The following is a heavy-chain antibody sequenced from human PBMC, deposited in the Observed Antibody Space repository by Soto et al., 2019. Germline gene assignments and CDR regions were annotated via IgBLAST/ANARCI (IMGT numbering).Heavy chain of an antibody. Sequence: QVQLVESGGGVVQPGRSLRLSCAASGFTFSSYAMHGVRQAPGKGLERVAVISYDGSNKYYADSVKGRFTISRDNSKNTLYLHMNSLRAEDTAVYYCARGVIAVAGIRGMDVWGQGTTVTVSS. CDR2: ISYDGSNK. CDR1: GFTFSSYA. J-gene: IGHJ6*02. D-gene: IGHD6-19*01. CDR3: ARGVIAVAGIRGMDV. V-gene: IGHV3-30-3*01.